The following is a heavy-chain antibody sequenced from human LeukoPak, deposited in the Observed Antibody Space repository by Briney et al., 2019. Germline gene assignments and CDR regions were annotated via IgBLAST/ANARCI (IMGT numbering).Heavy chain of an antibody. V-gene: IGHV3-7*03. D-gene: IGHD3-22*01. CDR2: IKEDGSVK. CDR3: AKDRRTSMIVVVKEGY. CDR1: GFTFTKHW. J-gene: IGHJ4*02. Sequence: GGSLRLSCVASGFTFTKHWMSWVRQAPGKGLEWVANIKEDGSVKNYMDSVKGRFTISRDNAKNSVSLQMNSLRAEDTAVYYCAKDRRTSMIVVVKEGYWGQGTLVTVSS.